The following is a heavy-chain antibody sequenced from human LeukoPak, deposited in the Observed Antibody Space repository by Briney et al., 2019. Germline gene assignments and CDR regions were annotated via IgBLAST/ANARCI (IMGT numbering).Heavy chain of an antibody. Sequence: GGSLRLSCAASGFTVSSNYMNWVRQAPGKGLEWDSVIYSGGSTDYADSVKGRFIISRDHSKNTLYLQMNSLRAEDTAVYYCARAPTDSSGWLFFDYWGQGTLVTVSS. J-gene: IGHJ4*02. CDR3: ARAPTDSSGWLFFDY. V-gene: IGHV3-66*01. CDR2: IYSGGST. D-gene: IGHD6-19*01. CDR1: GFTVSSNY.